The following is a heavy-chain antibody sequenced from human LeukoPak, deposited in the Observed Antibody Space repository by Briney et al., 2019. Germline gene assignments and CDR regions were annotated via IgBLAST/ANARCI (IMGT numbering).Heavy chain of an antibody. Sequence: GASVKVSCKASGGTLSSHAVSWVRQAPGQGLEWMGGIIPIFGTTNYAQKFQDRVTITADKSTSTAYMELSSLRSEDTAVYYCATTYYHDTSGYYPATDYWGQGTLVTVSS. D-gene: IGHD3-22*01. J-gene: IGHJ4*02. CDR2: IIPIFGTT. CDR3: ATTYYHDTSGYYPATDY. V-gene: IGHV1-69*06. CDR1: GGTLSSHA.